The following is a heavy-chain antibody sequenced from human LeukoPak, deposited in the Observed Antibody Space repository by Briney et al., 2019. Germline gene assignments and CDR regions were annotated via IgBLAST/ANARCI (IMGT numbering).Heavy chain of an antibody. Sequence: PGGSLRLSCAASGFTFSSYGMHWVRQAPGKGLEWVAVISYDGSNKYYADSVKGRFTSSRDNSKNTLYLQMNSLRAEDTAVYYCAIGEWLAHWGQGTLVTVSS. J-gene: IGHJ4*02. V-gene: IGHV3-30*19. CDR2: ISYDGSNK. CDR1: GFTFSSYG. CDR3: AIGEWLAH. D-gene: IGHD6-19*01.